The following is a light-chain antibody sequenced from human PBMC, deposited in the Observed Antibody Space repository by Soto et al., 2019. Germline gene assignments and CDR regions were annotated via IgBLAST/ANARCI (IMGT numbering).Light chain of an antibody. CDR1: QSVLYSSNNKNY. V-gene: IGKV4-1*01. J-gene: IGKJ2*01. Sequence: DIVMTQSPDSLAVSLGERATINCKSSQSVLYSSNNKNYLAWYQQKPGQPPKLLIYWASTRESGVPDRFGGSGSGTDLTLTISSLQAEDVAVYYCQQYYSTPPYTFGQGTKLEIK. CDR3: QQYYSTPPYT. CDR2: WAS.